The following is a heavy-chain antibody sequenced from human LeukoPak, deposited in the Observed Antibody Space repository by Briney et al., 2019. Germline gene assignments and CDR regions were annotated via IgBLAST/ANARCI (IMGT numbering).Heavy chain of an antibody. V-gene: IGHV3-74*01. Sequence: GGSLRLSCEASGFTFSNYWMHWVRQAPGKGLVWVSRINSDGSTTSYADSVKGRLTISRDNAKNTLYMQMNSLRTEDTAMYYCARRYGSNWGQDYFDYWGQGTLVTVSS. CDR2: INSDGSTT. D-gene: IGHD6-13*01. CDR3: ARRYGSNWGQDYFDY. J-gene: IGHJ4*02. CDR1: GFTFSNYW.